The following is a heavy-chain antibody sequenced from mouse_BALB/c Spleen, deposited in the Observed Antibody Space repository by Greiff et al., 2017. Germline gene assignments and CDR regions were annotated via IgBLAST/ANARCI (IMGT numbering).Heavy chain of an antibody. CDR3: ARSAWFAY. Sequence: QVQLQQSGAELVRPGSSVKISCKASGYAFSSYWMNWVKQRPGQGLEWIGQIYPGDGDTNYNGKFKGKATLTADKSSSTAYMQLSSLTSEDSAVYFCARSAWFAYWGQGTLVTVSA. V-gene: IGHV1-80*01. J-gene: IGHJ3*01. CDR2: IYPGDGDT. CDR1: GYAFSSYW.